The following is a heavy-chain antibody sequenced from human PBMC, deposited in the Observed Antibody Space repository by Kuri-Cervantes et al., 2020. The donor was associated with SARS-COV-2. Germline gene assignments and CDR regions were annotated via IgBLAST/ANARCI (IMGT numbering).Heavy chain of an antibody. CDR2: IYHSGST. Sequence: GSLRLSCAVSGYSISSGYYWGWIRQPPGKGLEWIGSIYHSGSTYYNPSLKSRVTISVDTSKNQFSLKLSSVTAADTAVYYCASRDYSGSGSHPFPGYYFDSWGQGTLVTVSS. CDR1: GYSISSGYY. CDR3: ASRDYSGSGSHPFPGYYFDS. J-gene: IGHJ4*02. D-gene: IGHD3-10*01. V-gene: IGHV4-38-2*01.